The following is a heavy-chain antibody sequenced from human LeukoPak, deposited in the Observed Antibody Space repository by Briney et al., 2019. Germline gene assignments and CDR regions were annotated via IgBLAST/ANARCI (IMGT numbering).Heavy chain of an antibody. CDR2: ISGSGDST. V-gene: IGHV3-23*01. CDR3: AREHSLVAIRDAFDI. J-gene: IGHJ3*02. CDR1: GFNLDNYA. Sequence: GGSLRLSCVASGFNLDNYAMSWVRQAPGKGLEWVSAISGSGDSTYYADSVKGRFTISRDDSENTLYLQMNRLRADDAAVYHCAREHSLVAIRDAFDIWGQGTMVTVSS. D-gene: IGHD5-12*01.